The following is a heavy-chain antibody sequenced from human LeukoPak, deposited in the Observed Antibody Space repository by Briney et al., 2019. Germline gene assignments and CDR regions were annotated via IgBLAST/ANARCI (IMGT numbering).Heavy chain of an antibody. CDR1: GGSISPYY. V-gene: IGHV4-59*12. CDR2: IYYSGST. J-gene: IGHJ3*02. D-gene: IGHD3-16*02. Sequence: SETLSLTCTVSGGSISPYYWSWIRQPPGKGLEWIGYIYYSGSTNYNPSLKSRVTISVDTSKNQFSLKLSSVTAADTAVYYCARIRPGTYYDYVWGSYRYPSDAFDIWGQGTMVTVSS. CDR3: ARIRPGTYYDYVWGSYRYPSDAFDI.